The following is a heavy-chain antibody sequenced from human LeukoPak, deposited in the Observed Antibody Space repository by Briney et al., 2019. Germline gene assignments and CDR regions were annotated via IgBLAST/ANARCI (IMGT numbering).Heavy chain of an antibody. J-gene: IGHJ4*02. D-gene: IGHD6-13*01. CDR3: ARRGITYSTSYFDS. V-gene: IGHV4-39*01. CDR1: GGSISSSSF. Sequence: PSETLSLTCTVSGGSISSSSFWGWIRRPPGKGLEWIGHIFYSGSTYYNPSLKSRVTLSVDTSDNQFSLRLTSVSAADTAFYYCARRGITYSTSYFDSWGQGILVTVSP. CDR2: IFYSGST.